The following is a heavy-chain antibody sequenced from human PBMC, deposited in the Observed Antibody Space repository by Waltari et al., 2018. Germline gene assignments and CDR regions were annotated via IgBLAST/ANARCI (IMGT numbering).Heavy chain of an antibody. J-gene: IGHJ5*02. CDR2: IYYSGST. Sequence: QLQLQESGPGLVKPSATLSLTCTVSGGSISSRSYYWGWIRPPPGKGLEWIGSIYYSGSTYYNPSLKSRVTISVDTSKNQFSLKLSSVTAADTAVYYCARDGLGGNWNPPNWFDPWGQGTLVTVSS. V-gene: IGHV4-39*07. CDR1: GGSISSRSYY. CDR3: ARDGLGGNWNPPNWFDP. D-gene: IGHD1-20*01.